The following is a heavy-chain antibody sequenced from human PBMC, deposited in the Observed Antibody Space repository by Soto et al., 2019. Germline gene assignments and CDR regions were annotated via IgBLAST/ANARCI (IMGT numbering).Heavy chain of an antibody. J-gene: IGHJ6*02. CDR3: AKSLQYYYYYGMDV. CDR1: GFTFSSYG. Sequence: QVQLVESGGGVVQPGRSLRLSCAASGFTFSSYGMHWVRQAPGKGLEWVAVISYDGSNKYYADSVKGRFTISRDNSKNTLYLQMNSLRAEDTAVYYCAKSLQYYYYYGMDVWGQRTTVTVSS. V-gene: IGHV3-30*18. CDR2: ISYDGSNK.